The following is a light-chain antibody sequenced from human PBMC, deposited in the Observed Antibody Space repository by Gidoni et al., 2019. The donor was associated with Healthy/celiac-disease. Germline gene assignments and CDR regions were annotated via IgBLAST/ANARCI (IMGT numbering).Light chain of an antibody. CDR1: KLGDKY. V-gene: IGLV3-1*01. CDR3: QAWDSSTVV. CDR2: QDS. J-gene: IGLJ2*01. Sequence: SDELTQAPSVSVSPGQTASITCSVDKLGDKYACWYQQKPGQSPVLVIYQDSKRPSGIPERFSGSNSGNTATLTISGTQAMDEADYYCQAWDSSTVVFGGGTKLTVL.